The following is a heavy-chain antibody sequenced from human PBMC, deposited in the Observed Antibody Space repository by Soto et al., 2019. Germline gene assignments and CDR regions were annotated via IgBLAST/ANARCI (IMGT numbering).Heavy chain of an antibody. CDR3: AIDYYYGSGSTYNWFDP. D-gene: IGHD3-10*01. CDR1: GYSFTSYW. CDR2: IYPGDSDT. J-gene: IGHJ5*02. V-gene: IGHV5-51*01. Sequence: PGESLKISCKGSGYSFTSYWIGWVRQMPGKGLEWMGIIYPGDSDTRYSPSFQGQVTISADKSISTAYPQWSSLKASDTAMYYCAIDYYYGSGSTYNWFDPWGQGXLVTVSS.